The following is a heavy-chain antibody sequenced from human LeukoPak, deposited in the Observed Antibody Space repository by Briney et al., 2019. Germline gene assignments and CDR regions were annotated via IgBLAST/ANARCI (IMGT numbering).Heavy chain of an antibody. CDR1: GFTFSSYW. CDR3: ARRVAGGTGYFDY. D-gene: IGHD6-13*01. V-gene: IGHV3-74*01. Sequence: GGSLRLSCAASGFTFSSYWMHWVRQAPGKGLVWVSRINSDGSSTSYADSVKGRFTISRDNAKNTLYLQMNSLRAEDTAVYFCARRVAGGTGYFDYWGQGTLVTVSS. CDR2: INSDGSST. J-gene: IGHJ4*02.